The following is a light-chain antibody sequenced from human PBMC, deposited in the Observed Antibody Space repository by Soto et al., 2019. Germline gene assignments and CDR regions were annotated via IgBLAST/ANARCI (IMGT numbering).Light chain of an antibody. CDR2: AAS. J-gene: IGKJ5*01. CDR1: QSISSY. Sequence: DIQMTQSPPSLSASVGDRVTIPCRASQSISSYLNWYQQKPGKAPKLLIYAASSLQSGVPSRFSGSGSGTHFTLTISSLQPEDFATYYCQQLHGYPITFGQGTRLEI. V-gene: IGKV1-39*01. CDR3: QQLHGYPIT.